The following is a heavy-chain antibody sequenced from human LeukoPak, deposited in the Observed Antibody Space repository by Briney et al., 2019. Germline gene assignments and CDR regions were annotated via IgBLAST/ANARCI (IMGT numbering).Heavy chain of an antibody. CDR2: IYTSGST. V-gene: IGHV4-61*02. J-gene: IGHJ5*02. Sequence: PSETLSLTCTVSGGSISSGSYYWSWIRQPAGKGLEWIGRIYTSGSTNYNPSLKSRVTISVDTSKNQFSLKLSSVTAADTAMYYCARDWRDYCSGGSCYGGAHNWFDPWGQGTLVTVSS. CDR3: ARDWRDYCSGGSCYGGAHNWFDP. D-gene: IGHD2-15*01. CDR1: GGSISSGSYY.